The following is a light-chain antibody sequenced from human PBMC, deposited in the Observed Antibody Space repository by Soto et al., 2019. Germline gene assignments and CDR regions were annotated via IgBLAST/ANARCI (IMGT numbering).Light chain of an antibody. J-gene: IGLJ2*01. CDR1: SSNIGKNY. Sequence: QPVLTQPPSVSAAPGQKVIISCSGNSSNIGKNYAFWYQQFPGTAPKLLIYDNYKRPSGIPDRFSVSKSGASATLAITGLHTGDEADYYCGAWDTSLRAVVFGGGTKLTVL. CDR2: DNY. CDR3: GAWDTSLRAVV. V-gene: IGLV1-51*01.